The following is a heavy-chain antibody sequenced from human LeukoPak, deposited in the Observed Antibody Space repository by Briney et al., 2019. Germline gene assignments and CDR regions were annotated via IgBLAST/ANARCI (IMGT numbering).Heavy chain of an antibody. CDR3: ARDPYSGNYGAYYYYYMDV. V-gene: IGHV3-7*01. CDR2: IKEDGSEK. D-gene: IGHD1-26*01. CDR1: EFTLRNYW. Sequence: PGGSLRLSCAASEFTLRNYWMSWVRQAPGKGLEWVATIKEDGSEKYYVDSVKGRFTISRENAKNSLYLQMNSLRAEDTAVYYCARDPYSGNYGAYYYYYMDVWGKGTTVTISS. J-gene: IGHJ6*03.